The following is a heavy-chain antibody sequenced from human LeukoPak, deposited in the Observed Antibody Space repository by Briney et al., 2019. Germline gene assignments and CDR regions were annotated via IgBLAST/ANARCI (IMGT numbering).Heavy chain of an antibody. CDR2: ISAYNGNT. V-gene: IGHV1-18*01. CDR1: GYTFTSYG. CDR3: ARGPYCGGDCSNYYYYYMYV. J-gene: IGHJ6*03. D-gene: IGHD2-21*01. Sequence: ASVKVSCKASGYTFTSYGISWVRQAPGQGLEWMGWISAYNGNTNYAQKLQGRVTMTTDTSTSTAYMELRSLRSDDTAVYYCARGPYCGGDCSNYYYYYMYVWGKGTTVTVSS.